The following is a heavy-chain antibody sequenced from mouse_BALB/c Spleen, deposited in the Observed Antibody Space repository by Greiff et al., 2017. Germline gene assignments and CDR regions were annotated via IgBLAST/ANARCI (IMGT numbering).Heavy chain of an antibody. CDR2: ISYSGST. D-gene: IGHD2-4*01. J-gene: IGHJ4*01. Sequence: VQLQQSGPGLVKPSQSLSLTCTITGYSITSDYAWNWIRQFPGNKLEWMGYISYSGSTSYNPSLKSRISITRDTSKNQFFLQLNSVTTEDTATYYCARFFDYGAMDYWGQGTSVTVSS. V-gene: IGHV3-2*02. CDR3: ARFFDYGAMDY. CDR1: GYSITSDYA.